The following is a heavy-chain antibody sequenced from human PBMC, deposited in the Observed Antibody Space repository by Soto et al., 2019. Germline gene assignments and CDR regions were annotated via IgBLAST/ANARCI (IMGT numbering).Heavy chain of an antibody. CDR3: AQDVLYYGRVFDY. D-gene: IGHD1-26*01. CDR2: ISYDGNNK. V-gene: IGHV3-30*18. Sequence: PGGSLRLSCAASGFTFSSYAMSWVRQAPGKGLEWVSVISYDGNNKYYAYSVKGRFTISRDNSKNTLYLQMNSLRAEDTAVYYCAQDVLYYGRVFDYWGQGTLVTVSS. J-gene: IGHJ4*02. CDR1: GFTFSSYA.